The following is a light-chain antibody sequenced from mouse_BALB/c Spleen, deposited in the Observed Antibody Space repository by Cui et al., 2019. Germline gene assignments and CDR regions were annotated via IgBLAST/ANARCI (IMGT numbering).Light chain of an antibody. CDR3: QQWSNNPST. J-gene: IGKJ2*01. Sequence: IVLLPFPLIMSVSTGEKLSLTCSTSSSETYMPWYQQKSGTSPKRCIYDISNLASGVPARFSGSGSGTYYSLKISIMKAEDVGTYYCQQWSNNPSTFGGGTKLEIK. CDR2: DIS. CDR1: SSETY. V-gene: IGKV4-59*01.